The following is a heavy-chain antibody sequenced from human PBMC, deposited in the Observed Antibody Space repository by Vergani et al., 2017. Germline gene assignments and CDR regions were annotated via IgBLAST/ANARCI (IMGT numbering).Heavy chain of an antibody. Sequence: QVQLVQSGAEVKKPGASVKVSCKASGYTFTSYDINWVRQATGQGLEWMGWMNPNSGNTGYAQKFQGRVTITADESTSTAYMELSSLRSEDTAVYYCARDLFEMAINTHFDYWGQGTLVTVSS. J-gene: IGHJ4*02. CDR3: ARDLFEMAINTHFDY. CDR1: GYTFTSYD. CDR2: MNPNSGNT. V-gene: IGHV1-8*01. D-gene: IGHD5-24*01.